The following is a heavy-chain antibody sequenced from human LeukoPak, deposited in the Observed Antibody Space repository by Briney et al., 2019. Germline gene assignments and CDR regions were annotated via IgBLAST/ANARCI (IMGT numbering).Heavy chain of an antibody. Sequence: GASVKVSCKASGYIFTTYAMHWVRQAPGQRLEWMGWINAGNGNTKYSQEFQGRVAITRDTSASAAYMELSSLRSEDMAVYYCARAPNYYDSSGEFDYWGREPWSVSPQ. D-gene: IGHD3-22*01. V-gene: IGHV1-3*03. CDR1: GYIFTTYA. J-gene: IGHJ4*02. CDR3: ARAPNYYDSSGEFDY. CDR2: INAGNGNT.